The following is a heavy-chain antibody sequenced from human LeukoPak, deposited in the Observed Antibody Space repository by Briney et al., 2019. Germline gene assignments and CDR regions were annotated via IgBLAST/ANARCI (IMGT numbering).Heavy chain of an antibody. Sequence: PSDTLSLTCAVSGYSISGSNWRGLIRQPPGEGLEWIGNIYYSGSTYYNPSLKSRVTMSVDTSKNQFSLKLSSVTAVDTAVYYCARKRSYGSVSYGNWFDPWGQGTLVTVSS. CDR1: GYSISGSNW. CDR2: IYYSGST. CDR3: ARKRSYGSVSYGNWFDP. D-gene: IGHD3-10*01. J-gene: IGHJ5*02. V-gene: IGHV4-28*01.